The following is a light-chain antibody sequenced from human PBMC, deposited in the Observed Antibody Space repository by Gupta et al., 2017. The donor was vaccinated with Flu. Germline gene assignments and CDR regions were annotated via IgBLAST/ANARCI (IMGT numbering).Light chain of an antibody. V-gene: IGKV3-20*01. CDR1: QSVSSSY. J-gene: IGKJ5*01. CDR3: QQYGSALAIT. CDR2: GAS. Sequence: DIVLPQSPGTLSLSPGERATLSCRASQSVSSSYLAWYQQKPGQAPRLLIYGASSRATGIPDRFRGSGSGTDFTLTISRMEPEDYVVYYCQQYGSALAITFGRGTRLEMK.